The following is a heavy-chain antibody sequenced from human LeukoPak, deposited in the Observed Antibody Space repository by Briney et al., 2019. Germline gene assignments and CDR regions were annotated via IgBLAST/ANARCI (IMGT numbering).Heavy chain of an antibody. CDR2: ISRSGGST. CDR1: GFPFSSYA. J-gene: IGHJ3*02. CDR3: AGVQGGGSYDFWSGYSRVGAFDI. Sequence: PGGSLRLSCAASGFPFSSYAMSWVRQAPGTGLEWVSAISRSGGSTYYADSVKGRFTISTHNSNKTLYLQIYSLRAEAPAVSSCAGVQGGGSYDFWSGYSRVGAFDIWGQGTMVTVSS. D-gene: IGHD3-3*01. V-gene: IGHV3-23*01.